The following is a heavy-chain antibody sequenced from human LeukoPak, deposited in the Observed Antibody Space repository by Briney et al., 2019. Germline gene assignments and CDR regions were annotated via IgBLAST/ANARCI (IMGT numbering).Heavy chain of an antibody. D-gene: IGHD5-12*01. V-gene: IGHV3-23*01. CDR2: ISGSGGST. J-gene: IGHJ4*02. CDR3: AKGEATWIASLDY. CDR1: GFTFSSYS. Sequence: PGGSLRLSCAASGFTFSSYSMNWVRQAPGKGLEWVSAISGSGGSTYYADSVKGRFTISRDNSKNTLYLQMNSLRAEDTAVYYCAKGEATWIASLDYWGQGTLVTVSS.